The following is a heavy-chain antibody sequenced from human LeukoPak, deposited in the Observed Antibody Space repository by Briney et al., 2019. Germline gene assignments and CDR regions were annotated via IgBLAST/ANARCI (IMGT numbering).Heavy chain of an antibody. CDR3: ARDLVTVTKGFDI. D-gene: IGHD4-17*01. Sequence: PSETLSLTCVVSTDSFSIHYWTWIRQPPGKGLEWIGYISYIGSTNYNPSLKSRVTISIDTSKNQLSLKLTSVTAADTAVYYCARDLVTVTKGFDIWGQGTMVSVSS. CDR2: ISYIGST. J-gene: IGHJ3*02. V-gene: IGHV4-59*11. CDR1: TDSFSIHY.